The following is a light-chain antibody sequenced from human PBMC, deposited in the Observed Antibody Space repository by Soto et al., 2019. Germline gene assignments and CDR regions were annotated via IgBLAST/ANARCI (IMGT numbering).Light chain of an antibody. CDR1: DNDVGGYNY. Sequence: QSALTQPASVSGSPGQSITISCTGADNDVGGYNYVSWYQQYPDKAPKLIIYDVTNRPSGVSMRFSGSKSGNTASLTISGPRPEDEADYYCSSYTSIAPYVFGSGTKVTVL. CDR3: SSYTSIAPYV. CDR2: DVT. V-gene: IGLV2-14*01. J-gene: IGLJ1*01.